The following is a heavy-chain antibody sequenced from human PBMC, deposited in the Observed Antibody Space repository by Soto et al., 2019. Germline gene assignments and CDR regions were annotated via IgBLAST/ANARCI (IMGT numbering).Heavy chain of an antibody. J-gene: IGHJ6*02. CDR3: VGALTYEVPYYYYGMDV. CDR2: IKQGGNEK. CDR1: GFSFSTYL. D-gene: IGHD3-16*01. Sequence: GGSLRLSCAASGFSFSTYLMSWVRQAPGKGLEWVANIKQGGNEKFYVDSVKGRFTISRVNDKKSLYLQMHSLRVEDTAVYYCVGALTYEVPYYYYGMDVWGQGTTVTVSS. V-gene: IGHV3-7*01.